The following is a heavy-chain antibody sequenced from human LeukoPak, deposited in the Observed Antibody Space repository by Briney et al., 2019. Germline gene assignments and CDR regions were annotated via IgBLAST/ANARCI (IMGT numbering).Heavy chain of an antibody. CDR3: TTHETYYDFLTGYYLGDY. Sequence: GGSLRLSCAASGFTFSNAWMSWVRQAPGKGLEWVGRIKSKTDGGTTDYAAPVKGRFTISRDDSKNTLYLQMNSLKTEDTAVYYCTTHETYYDFLTGYYLGDYWGQGTLVTVSS. V-gene: IGHV3-15*01. CDR1: GFTFSNAW. D-gene: IGHD3-9*01. J-gene: IGHJ4*02. CDR2: IKSKTDGGTT.